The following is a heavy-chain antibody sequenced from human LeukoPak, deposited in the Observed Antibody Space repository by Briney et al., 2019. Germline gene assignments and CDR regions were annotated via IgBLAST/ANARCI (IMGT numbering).Heavy chain of an antibody. CDR1: GGSISCGGYS. CDR2: IYHSGST. D-gene: IGHD3-9*01. J-gene: IGHJ4*02. V-gene: IGHV4-30-2*01. Sequence: SETLSLTCAVSGGSISCGGYSWSWIRQPPGKGLEWIGYIYHSGSTYYNPSLKSRVTISVDRSKNQFSLKLSSVTAADTAVYYCARVKGNDILTGYYFDYWGQGTLVTVSS. CDR3: ARVKGNDILTGYYFDY.